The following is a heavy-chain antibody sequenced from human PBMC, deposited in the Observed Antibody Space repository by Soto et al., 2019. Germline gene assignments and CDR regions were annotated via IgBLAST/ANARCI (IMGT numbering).Heavy chain of an antibody. CDR1: RGTFSSYG. CDR3: VRGELRPRFDS. V-gene: IGHV3-33*01. CDR2: IWSDGSNK. D-gene: IGHD1-7*01. J-gene: IGHJ4*02. Sequence: PGGSLRLSCAASRGTFSSYGMHWVRQAPGKGLEWVAFIWSDGSNKYYADSVKGRFTISRDTSKNTLSLQMNSLRAEDTAVYYCVRGELRPRFDSWGQGTLVTVSS.